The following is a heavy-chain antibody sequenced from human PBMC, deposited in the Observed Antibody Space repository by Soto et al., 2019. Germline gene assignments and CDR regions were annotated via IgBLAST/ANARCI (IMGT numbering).Heavy chain of an antibody. CDR3: TSMITFGGVIVIPDYYYMDV. V-gene: IGHV3-7*01. D-gene: IGHD3-16*02. J-gene: IGHJ6*03. CDR2: IKQDGSEK. CDR1: GFTFSSYW. Sequence: GGSLRLSCAASGFTFSSYWMSWVRQAPGKGLEWVANIKQDGSEKYYVDSVKGRFTISRDNAKNSPYLQMNSLRAEDTAVYYCTSMITFGGVIVIPDYYYMDVWGKGTTVTVSS.